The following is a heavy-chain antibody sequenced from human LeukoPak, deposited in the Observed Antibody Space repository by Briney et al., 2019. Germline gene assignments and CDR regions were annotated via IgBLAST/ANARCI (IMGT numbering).Heavy chain of an antibody. D-gene: IGHD3-10*01. Sequence: SETLSLTCTVSGGSISGYYWSWIRQPSGKGLEWIGNIYYSGSTNYNPSLKSRVTISVDTSKKQFSLKLSSVFAADTAVYYCARSYYGYHGSGSYYSLDYWGQGTLVTVSS. CDR2: IYYSGST. J-gene: IGHJ4*02. CDR1: GGSISGYY. V-gene: IGHV4-59*01. CDR3: ARSYYGYHGSGSYYSLDY.